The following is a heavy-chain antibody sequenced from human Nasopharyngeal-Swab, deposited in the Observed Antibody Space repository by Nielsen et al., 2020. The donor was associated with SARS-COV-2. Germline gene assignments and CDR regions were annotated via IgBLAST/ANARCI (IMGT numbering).Heavy chain of an antibody. J-gene: IGHJ6*03. CDR3: ASSPPPCSGGSCYSYYYMDV. CDR1: GGTFSSYA. CDR2: IIPIFGTA. Sequence: SVKVSCKASGGTFSSYAISWVRQAPGQGLEWMGGIIPIFGTANYAQKFQGRVTITADESTSTAYMELSSLRSEDTAVYYCASSPPPCSGGSCYSYYYMDVWGKGTTVTVSS. D-gene: IGHD2-15*01. V-gene: IGHV1-69*13.